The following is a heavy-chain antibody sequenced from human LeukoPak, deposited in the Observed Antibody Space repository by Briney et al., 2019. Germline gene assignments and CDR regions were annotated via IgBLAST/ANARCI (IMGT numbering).Heavy chain of an antibody. D-gene: IGHD3-22*01. J-gene: IGHJ6*02. CDR3: ARGPISSGYYYGMDV. Sequence: ASVKVSCKASGYTFTGYYMHWARQAPGQGLEWMGWINPNSGGTNYAQKFQGRVTMTRDTSISTAYMELSRLRSDDTAVYYCARGPISSGYYYGMDVWGQGTTVTVSS. CDR1: GYTFTGYY. CDR2: INPNSGGT. V-gene: IGHV1-2*02.